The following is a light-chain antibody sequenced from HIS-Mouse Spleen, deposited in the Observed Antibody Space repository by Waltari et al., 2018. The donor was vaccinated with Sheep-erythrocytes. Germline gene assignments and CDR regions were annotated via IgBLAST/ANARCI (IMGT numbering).Light chain of an antibody. CDR2: EGS. CDR3: CSYAGSSTPWV. CDR1: SSDVGRYNL. J-gene: IGLJ3*02. V-gene: IGLV2-23*01. Sequence: QSALPQPASVSGSPGQSITISCTGTSSDVGRYNLVPWYQQPPGKAPKLLIYEGSKRPSGVSKSFSGSKSGNTASPTSSGLQAEDEADYYCCSYAGSSTPWVFGGGTKLTVL.